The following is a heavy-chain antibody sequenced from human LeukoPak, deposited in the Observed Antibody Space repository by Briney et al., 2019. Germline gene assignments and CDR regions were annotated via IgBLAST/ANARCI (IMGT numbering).Heavy chain of an antibody. Sequence: PSETLSLTCTVSGGSISSYYWSWIRQPPGKGLEWIGYIYYSGSTNYNPSLKSRVTISVDTSKNQFSLKLSSVTAADTAVYYCARTWLVRGWFDPWGQGTLVTVSS. CDR3: ARTWLVRGWFDP. D-gene: IGHD6-19*01. CDR1: GGSISSYY. CDR2: IYYSGST. J-gene: IGHJ5*02. V-gene: IGHV4-59*12.